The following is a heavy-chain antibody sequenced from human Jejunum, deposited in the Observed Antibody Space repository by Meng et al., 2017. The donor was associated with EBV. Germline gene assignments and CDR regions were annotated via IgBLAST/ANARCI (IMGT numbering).Heavy chain of an antibody. Sequence: QVRPPASARGLVVHSGTLPLTCAVSGDSISSSNWWRWVRGPPEKGLGWIGEIYHSVSTNYNPSLKSRVTISVDKSKNQFSLKLSSVTAADTAVYYCARYGSGYFPALWYWGQGTLVTVSS. D-gene: IGHD3-3*01. CDR2: IYHSVST. CDR1: GDSISSSNW. V-gene: IGHV4-4*02. CDR3: ARYGSGYFPALWY. J-gene: IGHJ4*02.